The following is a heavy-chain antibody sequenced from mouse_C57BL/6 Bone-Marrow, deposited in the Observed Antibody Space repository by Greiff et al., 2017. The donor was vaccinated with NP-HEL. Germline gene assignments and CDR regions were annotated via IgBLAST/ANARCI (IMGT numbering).Heavy chain of an antibody. CDR2: IWRGGST. D-gene: IGHD2-3*01. CDR1: GFSLTSYG. V-gene: IGHV2-5*01. Sequence: QVHVKQSGPGLVQPSQSLSITCTVSGFSLTSYGVHWVRQSPGKGLEWLGVIWRGGSTDYNAAFMSRLSITKDNSKSQVFFKMNSLQADDTAIYDCAKNGYYPYWYFDVWGTGTTVTVSS. J-gene: IGHJ1*03. CDR3: AKNGYYPYWYFDV.